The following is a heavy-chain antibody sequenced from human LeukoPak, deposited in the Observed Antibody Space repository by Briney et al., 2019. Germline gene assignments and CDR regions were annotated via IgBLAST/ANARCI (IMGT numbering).Heavy chain of an antibody. V-gene: IGHV3-53*01. CDR3: ARDPLTLYDYYMDV. J-gene: IGHJ6*03. Sequence: GGSLRLSCVVSGFTVSSNYMSWARQAPGKGLDWVSVIYSGGDTYYADSVKGRFTISRDNAKNSLYLQMNSLRAEDTAVYYCARDPLTLYDYYMDVWGKGTTVTVSS. CDR2: IYSGGDT. CDR1: GFTVSSNY. D-gene: IGHD3-9*01.